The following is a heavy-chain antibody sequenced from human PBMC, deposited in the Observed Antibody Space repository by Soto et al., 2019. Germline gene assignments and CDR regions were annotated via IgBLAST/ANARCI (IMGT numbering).Heavy chain of an antibody. CDR3: ARVDHSGNSYPTAYFYDYGMDV. J-gene: IGHJ6*02. CDR1: GGTFSNYA. Sequence: SVKVSCKASGGTFSNYAISWVRQAPVQGLEWMGGIIPIFGIPNYAQKFQGRVTIIADESTSTVYMELSSLRSEDTAVYYCARVDHSGNSYPTAYFYDYGMDVWGQGTTVTVSS. D-gene: IGHD1-26*01. V-gene: IGHV1-69*13. CDR2: IIPIFGIP.